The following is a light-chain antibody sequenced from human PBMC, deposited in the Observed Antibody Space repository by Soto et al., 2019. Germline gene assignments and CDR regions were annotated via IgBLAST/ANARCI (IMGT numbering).Light chain of an antibody. J-gene: IGKJ1*01. Sequence: DIQMTQSPSTLSASVGDRVTITCRASQSISYWLAWYQQKPGNALKLLIYAASSLESGVPSRFSGSGSGTEFTLTISSLQPDDSASYYCQQYNSYSKTFGQGTKVEIK. V-gene: IGKV1-5*01. CDR2: AAS. CDR3: QQYNSYSKT. CDR1: QSISYW.